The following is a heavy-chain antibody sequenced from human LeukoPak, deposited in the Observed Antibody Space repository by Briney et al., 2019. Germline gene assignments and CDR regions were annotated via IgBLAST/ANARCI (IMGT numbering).Heavy chain of an antibody. V-gene: IGHV3-23*01. J-gene: IGHJ4*02. CDR1: GFSFNSYA. CDR2: ISGSGDRT. Sequence: GGSLRLSCAASGFSFNSYAMTWVRQAPGRGLEWVSVISGSGDRTYYADSVKGRFTTSRDNSKNTLYLQMHSLRAEDTAKYYCAKGSHSTGWFYFDYWGQGTLVTVSS. D-gene: IGHD2/OR15-2a*01. CDR3: AKGSHSTGWFYFDY.